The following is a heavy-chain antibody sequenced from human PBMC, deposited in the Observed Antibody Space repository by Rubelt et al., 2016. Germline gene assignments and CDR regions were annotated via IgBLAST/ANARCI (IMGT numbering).Heavy chain of an antibody. CDR3: AREAVTTGY. CDR2: ISGSGDTI. Sequence: VQLVESGGGVVQPGRSLRLSCAASGFNFSNYGMHWVRQAPGKGLEWVSYISGSGDTIYYADSVKGRFTVSRDNAKNPLYLQMNSLRAEDTAVYYCAREAVTTGYWGQGTLVTVSS. J-gene: IGHJ4*02. V-gene: IGHV3-48*04. D-gene: IGHD4-17*01. CDR1: GFNFSNYG.